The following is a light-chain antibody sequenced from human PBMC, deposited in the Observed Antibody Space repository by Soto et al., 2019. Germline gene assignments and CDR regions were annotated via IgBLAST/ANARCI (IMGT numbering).Light chain of an antibody. CDR1: SSNIGSKT. CDR2: SNY. CDR3: SACDASLNGYV. Sequence: QSVLTQPPSASGTPGQRVTISCSGSSSNIGSKTVNWYQQLPGTAPKLLIYSNYQRPSGVPDRFSGSKSGTSASLAISGLQSEDEAGYYSSACDASLNGYVFATGTKLTVL. J-gene: IGLJ1*01. V-gene: IGLV1-44*01.